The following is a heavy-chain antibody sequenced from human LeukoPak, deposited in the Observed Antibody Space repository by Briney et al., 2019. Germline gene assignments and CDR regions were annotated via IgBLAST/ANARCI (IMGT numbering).Heavy chain of an antibody. CDR1: GGSISSSYS. V-gene: IGHV4-39*01. CDR3: ARRKGYCSGGSCPNVSWFDP. J-gene: IGHJ5*02. CDR2: IYYSGST. Sequence: PSETLSLTCTVSGGSISSSYSWGWIRQPPGKGLEWIGNIYYSGSTYYNPSLKSRVTISVDTSKNQFSLKLSSVTAADTAVYYCARRKGYCSGGSCPNVSWFDPWGQGTLVTVSS. D-gene: IGHD2-15*01.